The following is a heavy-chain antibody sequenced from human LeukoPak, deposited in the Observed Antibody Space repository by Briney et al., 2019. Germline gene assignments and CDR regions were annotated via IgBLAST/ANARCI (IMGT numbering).Heavy chain of an antibody. CDR1: GFTFSTYY. CDR2: ITTSSSYI. V-gene: IGHV3-21*01. Sequence: GESPRLSCAASGFTFSTYYMNWVRQAPGKGLEWVSSITTSSSYIYYADSVKGRFTISRDNAKNSLYLQMNSLRAEDTAVYYCARDLGGYSYGSHFDYWGQGTLVTVSS. CDR3: ARDLGGYSYGSHFDY. J-gene: IGHJ4*02. D-gene: IGHD5-18*01.